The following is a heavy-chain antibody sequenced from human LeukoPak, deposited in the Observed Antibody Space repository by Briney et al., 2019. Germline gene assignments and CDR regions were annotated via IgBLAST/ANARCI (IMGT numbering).Heavy chain of an antibody. J-gene: IGHJ5*02. CDR1: GFTFSSYS. Sequence: GGSLRLSCAASGFTFSSYSMNWVRQAPGKGLEWVSSISSSSSYIYYADSVKGRFTISRDNAKNSLYLQMNSLRAEDTAVYYCASGCSGGSCYSSFWFDPWGQGTLVTVSS. V-gene: IGHV3-21*01. D-gene: IGHD2-15*01. CDR2: ISSSSSYI. CDR3: ASGCSGGSCYSSFWFDP.